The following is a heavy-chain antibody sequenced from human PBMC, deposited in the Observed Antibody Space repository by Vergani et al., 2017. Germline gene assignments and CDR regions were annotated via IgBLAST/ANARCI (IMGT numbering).Heavy chain of an antibody. J-gene: IGHJ3*02. D-gene: IGHD3-16*01. V-gene: IGHV3-33*01. CDR1: GFTFSSYG. CDR3: ARGDGDLGAFDI. CDR2: IWYDGSNK. Sequence: QVQLVESGGGVVKPGRSLRLSCAASGFTFSSYGMHWVRQAPGKGLEWVAVIWYDGSNKYYADSVKGRFTISRDNSKNTLYLQMNSLRAEDTAVYYCARGDGDLGAFDIWGQGTMVTVSS.